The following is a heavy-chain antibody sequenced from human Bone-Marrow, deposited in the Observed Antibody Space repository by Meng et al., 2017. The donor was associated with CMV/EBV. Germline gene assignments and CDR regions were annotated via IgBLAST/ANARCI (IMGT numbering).Heavy chain of an antibody. D-gene: IGHD4-17*01. CDR1: GGSIITNDYD. V-gene: IGHV4-39*07. CDR2: IFYNGNN. J-gene: IGHJ3*02. Sequence: QVRLRASVPGLVKPSGALSPTCHVPGGSIITNDYDWGWIRQPPGKGLEWIGSIFYNGNNYYNPSLQSRVTISVDTSKNQFSLKLNSVSAADTALYYCARGGGLRRKDAFDIWGQGTMVTVSS. CDR3: ARGGGLRRKDAFDI.